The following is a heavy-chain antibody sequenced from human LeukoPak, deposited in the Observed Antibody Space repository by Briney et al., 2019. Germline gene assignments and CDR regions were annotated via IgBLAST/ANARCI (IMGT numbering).Heavy chain of an antibody. CDR1: GGSIYNSAYH. J-gene: IGHJ4*02. CDR2: IYYSGST. Sequence: SETLSLTCSVSGGSIYNSAYHWGWIRQPPGKGLEWIGSIYYSGSTYYNPSLKSRVTISVDTSKNQFSLKLSSVTAADTAVYCCARPGEVYYYDSSGYPAHYFDYWGQGTLVTVSS. D-gene: IGHD3-22*01. V-gene: IGHV4-39*01. CDR3: ARPGEVYYYDSSGYPAHYFDY.